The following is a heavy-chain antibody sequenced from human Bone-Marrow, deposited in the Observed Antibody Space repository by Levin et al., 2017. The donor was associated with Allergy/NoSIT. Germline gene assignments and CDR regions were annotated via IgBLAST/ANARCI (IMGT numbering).Heavy chain of an antibody. CDR1: GDTFTIYG. V-gene: IGHV1-69*13. J-gene: IGHJ4*02. D-gene: IGHD3-10*01. CDR3: ARVRCRGSGSPYYFDF. CDR2: IIPMSGTT. Sequence: SVKVSCKASGDTFTIYGFTWVRQAPGQGLEWMGLIIPMSGTTNYAQNFQGRLTITADESTETVYMDPSSLRSDDTPVYKCARVRCRGSGSPYYFDFWGQGSLVTVSS.